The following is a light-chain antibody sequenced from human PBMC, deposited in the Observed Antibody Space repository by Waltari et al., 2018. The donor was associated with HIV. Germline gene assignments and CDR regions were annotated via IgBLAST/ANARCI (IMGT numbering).Light chain of an antibody. J-gene: IGLJ2*01. CDR1: SSDVGGYNY. V-gene: IGLV2-14*01. CDR2: EVS. Sequence: QSALTQPASVSGSPGQSITISCTGTSSDVGGYNYVSWYQQHPGKAPKLMIYEVSNRPSGVSNRFAGSKPGNTASLTISGLQAEVEADYYCSSYTSSSTVVFGGGTKLTVL. CDR3: SSYTSSSTVV.